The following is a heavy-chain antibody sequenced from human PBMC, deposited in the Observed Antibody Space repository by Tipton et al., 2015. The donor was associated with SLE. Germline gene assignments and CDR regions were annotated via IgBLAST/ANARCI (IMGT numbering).Heavy chain of an antibody. Sequence: LRLSCVASGFTFGSSPLHWVRQAPGKGLEWMGWIYHSGSTKYNPSLKSRVTISIDTSKKQFSLNLASVTAADTAVYYCARRSYYDSTGYFAYWSHGSLVTVSS. J-gene: IGHJ4*01. CDR3: ARRSYYDSTGYFAY. V-gene: IGHV4-59*08. CDR1: GFTFGSSP. CDR2: IYHSGST. D-gene: IGHD3-22*01.